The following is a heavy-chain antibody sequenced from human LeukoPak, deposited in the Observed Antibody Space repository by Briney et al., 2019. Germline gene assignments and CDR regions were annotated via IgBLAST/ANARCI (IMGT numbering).Heavy chain of an antibody. CDR1: GFTFSSYA. J-gene: IGHJ5*02. CDR3: AREAESMIVVVTINWFDP. D-gene: IGHD3-22*01. V-gene: IGHV3-30-3*01. Sequence: GGSLRLSCAASGFTFSSYAMHWVRQAPGKGLEWVAVISYDGSNKYYADSVKGRFTISRVNSKNTLYLQMNSLRAEDTAVYYCAREAESMIVVVTINWFDPWGQGTLVTVSS. CDR2: ISYDGSNK.